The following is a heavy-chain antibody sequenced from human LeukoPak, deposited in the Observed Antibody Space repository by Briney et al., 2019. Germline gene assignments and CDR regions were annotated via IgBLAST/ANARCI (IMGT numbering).Heavy chain of an antibody. CDR3: ASVYDSSGYFDY. CDR2: INPNSGGT. Sequence: ASVKVSCKASGYTFTGYYMHWVRQAPGQGLERMGWINPNSGGTNYAQKFQGRVTMTRDTSISTAYMELSRLRSDDTAVYYCASVYDSSGYFDYWGQGTLVTVSS. J-gene: IGHJ4*02. V-gene: IGHV1-2*02. CDR1: GYTFTGYY. D-gene: IGHD3-22*01.